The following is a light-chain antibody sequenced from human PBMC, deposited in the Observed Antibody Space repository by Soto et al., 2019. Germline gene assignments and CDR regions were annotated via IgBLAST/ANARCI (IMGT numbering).Light chain of an antibody. Sequence: VLTQSPATLSLSPWERGNDCCRASQSVSSSYLAWYQQKPGQAPRLLIYDASNRATGIPARFSGSGSGTDFTLTISSLEPEDFAVYYCQQRSNWPRATFGQGTRLEIK. CDR2: DAS. CDR3: QQRSNWPRAT. CDR1: QSVSSSY. J-gene: IGKJ5*01. V-gene: IGKV3-11*01.